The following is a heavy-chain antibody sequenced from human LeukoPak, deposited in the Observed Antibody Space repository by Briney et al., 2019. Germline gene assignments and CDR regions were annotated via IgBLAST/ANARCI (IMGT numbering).Heavy chain of an antibody. CDR2: INPNSGDT. CDR3: ARDRSRGWDFFDY. CDR1: GYTFTDYY. J-gene: IGHJ4*02. V-gene: IGHV1-2*02. D-gene: IGHD6-19*01. Sequence: ASVKVSCKASGYTFTDYYMHWVRQAPGQGLEWMGWINPNSGDTNYAQKFQGRVTMTRDTSITTAFMELSRLRSDDTAVYYCARDRSRGWDFFDYWGQGTLVTVSS.